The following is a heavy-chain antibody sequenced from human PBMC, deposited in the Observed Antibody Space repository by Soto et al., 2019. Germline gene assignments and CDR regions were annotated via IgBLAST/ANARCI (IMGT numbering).Heavy chain of an antibody. CDR3: ASRGPYSSSWSNFDY. J-gene: IGHJ4*02. CDR1: GGSISSAGYY. V-gene: IGHV4-31*03. CDR2: IYYSGTT. Sequence: PSETLSLTCTVSGGSISSAGYYWNWIRQLPGKGLEWIACIYYSGTTYYNPSLKSRVAISLDTSKNQLSLKLSSVTAADTAVYYCASRGPYSSSWSNFDYWGQGTLVTVSS. D-gene: IGHD6-13*01.